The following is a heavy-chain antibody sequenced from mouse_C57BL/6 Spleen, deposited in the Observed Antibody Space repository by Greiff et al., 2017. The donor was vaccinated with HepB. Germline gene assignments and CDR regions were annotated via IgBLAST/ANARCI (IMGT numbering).Heavy chain of an antibody. CDR3: ARGGYSNPFAY. Sequence: VQLQQPGAELVMPGASVKLSCKASGYTFTSYWMHWVKQRPGQGLEWIGEIDPSDSYTNYNQKFKGKSTLTVDKSSSTAYMQLSSLTSEDSAVYYCARGGYSNPFAYWGQGTLVTVSA. D-gene: IGHD2-5*01. J-gene: IGHJ3*01. V-gene: IGHV1-69*01. CDR2: IDPSDSYT. CDR1: GYTFTSYW.